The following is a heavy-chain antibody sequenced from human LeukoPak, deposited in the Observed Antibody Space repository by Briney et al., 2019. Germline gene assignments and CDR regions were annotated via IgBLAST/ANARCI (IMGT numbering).Heavy chain of an antibody. J-gene: IGHJ4*02. CDR1: GFTFSSYW. Sequence: GGSLRLSCAASGFTFSSYWMSWVRQAPGKGLEWVANLKQDESEKYYVDSVKGRFTISRDNAKNSLYLQMNSLRAEDTAIYYCARDWITYSTRWYVSAFDYWGQGTLVTVSS. V-gene: IGHV3-7*01. CDR3: ARDWITYSTRWYVSAFDY. CDR2: LKQDESEK. D-gene: IGHD6-13*01.